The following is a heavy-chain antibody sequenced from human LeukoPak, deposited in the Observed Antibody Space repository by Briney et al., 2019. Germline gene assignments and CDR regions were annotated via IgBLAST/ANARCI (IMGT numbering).Heavy chain of an antibody. CDR2: IYYSGST. Sequence: SETLSLTCTVSVGSIRSYYWSWIRQPPGKGLEWIGYIYYSGSTNYNPSLKSRVTISVDTSKNQFSLKLSSVTAADTAVYYCARLGVRGVIDYWGQGTLVTVSS. J-gene: IGHJ4*02. CDR3: ARLGVRGVIDY. V-gene: IGHV4-59*08. CDR1: VGSIRSYY. D-gene: IGHD3-10*01.